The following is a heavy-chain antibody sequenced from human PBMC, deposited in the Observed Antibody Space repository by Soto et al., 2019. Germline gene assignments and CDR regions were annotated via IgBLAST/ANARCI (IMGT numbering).Heavy chain of an antibody. Sequence: SVKVSCKASGGTFSSYAISWVRQAPGQGLEWMGGIIPIFGTANYAQKSQGRVTITADESTSTAYMELSSLRSEDTAVYYCARDFPITMVRGVITYYYYGMDVWGQGTTVTVSS. D-gene: IGHD3-10*01. V-gene: IGHV1-69*13. CDR3: ARDFPITMVRGVITYYYYGMDV. CDR2: IIPIFGTA. CDR1: GGTFSSYA. J-gene: IGHJ6*02.